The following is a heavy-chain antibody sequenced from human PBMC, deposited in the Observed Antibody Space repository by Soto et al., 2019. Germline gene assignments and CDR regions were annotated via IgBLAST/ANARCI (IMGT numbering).Heavy chain of an antibody. J-gene: IGHJ3*02. D-gene: IGHD6-13*01. CDR1: GYSFTSYW. V-gene: IGHV5-51*01. CDR3: ARAGIAAADAFDI. CDR2: IYPGDSDT. Sequence: GESLKISCKGSGYSFTSYWIGWVRQMPGKGLEWMGIIYPGDSDTRYSPSFQGQVTSSADKSISTAYLQWSSLKASDTAMYYCARAGIAAADAFDIGGQGTRVPVSS.